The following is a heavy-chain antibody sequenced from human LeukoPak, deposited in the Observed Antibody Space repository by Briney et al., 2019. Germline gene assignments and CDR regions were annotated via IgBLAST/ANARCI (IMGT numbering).Heavy chain of an antibody. CDR1: GFTFSSYA. Sequence: GGSLRLSCAASGFTFSSYAMSWVRQAPGKGLEWVSAISGSGGSTYYADSVKGRFTISRDNSKNTLYLQMDSLRVEDTAVYYCAKGSSGWYPWSFDYWGQGTLVTVSS. D-gene: IGHD6-19*01. CDR3: AKGSSGWYPWSFDY. CDR2: ISGSGGST. V-gene: IGHV3-23*01. J-gene: IGHJ4*02.